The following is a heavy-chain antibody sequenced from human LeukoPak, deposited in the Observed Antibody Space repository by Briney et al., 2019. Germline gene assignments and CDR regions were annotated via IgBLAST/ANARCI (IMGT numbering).Heavy chain of an antibody. CDR3: AKWPGYYGSGTFIGMDV. J-gene: IGHJ6*02. Sequence: GGSLRLSCAASGFTFSSYDMRWVRQAPGKGLEWVAVISYDGSNKYYADSVKGRFTISRDNSKNTLYLQMNSLRAEDTAVYYCAKWPGYYGSGTFIGMDVWGQGTTVTVSS. D-gene: IGHD3-10*01. V-gene: IGHV3-30*18. CDR2: ISYDGSNK. CDR1: GFTFSSYD.